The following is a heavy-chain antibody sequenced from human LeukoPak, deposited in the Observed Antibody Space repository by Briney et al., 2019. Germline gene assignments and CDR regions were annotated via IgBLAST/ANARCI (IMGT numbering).Heavy chain of an antibody. J-gene: IGHJ6*02. V-gene: IGHV3-23*01. CDR3: ARDGPGDGDAQYYYYGMDV. Sequence: GGSLRLSCAASGFTFSSYAMSWVREAPGKGLEWVSAISGSGGSTYYADSVKGRFTISRDNSKNTLYLQMNSLRAEDTAVYYCARDGPGDGDAQYYYYGMDVWGQGTTVTVSS. CDR1: GFTFSSYA. CDR2: ISGSGGST. D-gene: IGHD4-17*01.